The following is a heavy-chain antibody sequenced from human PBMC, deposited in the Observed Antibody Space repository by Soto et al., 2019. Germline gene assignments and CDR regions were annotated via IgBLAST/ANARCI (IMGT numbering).Heavy chain of an antibody. CDR1: GASISSGGYY. Sequence: SETLSLTCPVSGASISSGGYYWSWIRQHPGKILEWIGYIYYSGSTNYNPSLKSRVTISVDTSKNQFSLKLSSVTAADTAVYYCARLGIVATIGRYYYYGMDVWGQGTTVTVSS. CDR3: ARLGIVATIGRYYYYGMDV. V-gene: IGHV4-31*03. D-gene: IGHD5-12*01. CDR2: IYYSGST. J-gene: IGHJ6*02.